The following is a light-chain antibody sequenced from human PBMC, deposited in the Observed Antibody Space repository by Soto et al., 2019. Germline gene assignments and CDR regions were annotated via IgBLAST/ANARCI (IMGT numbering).Light chain of an antibody. V-gene: IGKV1-5*03. CDR2: KAS. Sequence: DGEVTHSTSTLSASVGDRVSFTCRASQSLNTRLAWYQQRPGKAPKLLIYKASTLQDGVPPRFSGSGFGTEFTLTISSLQPDDCGLYYCQQYDVYSTFGQGTKVDIK. CDR1: QSLNTR. CDR3: QQYDVYST. J-gene: IGKJ1*01.